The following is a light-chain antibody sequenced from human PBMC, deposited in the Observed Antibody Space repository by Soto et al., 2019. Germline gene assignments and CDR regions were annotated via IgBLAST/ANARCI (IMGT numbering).Light chain of an antibody. V-gene: IGLV2-8*01. J-gene: IGLJ1*01. CDR2: EVS. CDR1: SSDVGGYNY. Sequence: QSALTQPPSASGSPGQSVTISCTGTSSDVGGYNYVSWYQQHPGKAPKLMIYEVSKRPSGVPDRFSGSKSGNTASLTVSGLQAEDEAYYYCSSYAGSTPNWVFGTGTKLTVL. CDR3: SSYAGSTPNWV.